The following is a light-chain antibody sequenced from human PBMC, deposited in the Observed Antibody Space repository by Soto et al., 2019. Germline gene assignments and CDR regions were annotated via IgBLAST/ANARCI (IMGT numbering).Light chain of an antibody. Sequence: QSVLTQPTSASGTPGQRVTISWSGSSSNIGSNHVYSYQQLPGTAPKLIIYRNNQRPSGVPDRFSGSKSGTSASLSISGLRSEDEADYYCAAWDDSLRGVVFGGGTKLTVL. CDR3: AAWDDSLRGVV. CDR1: SSNIGSNH. V-gene: IGLV1-47*01. CDR2: RNN. J-gene: IGLJ2*01.